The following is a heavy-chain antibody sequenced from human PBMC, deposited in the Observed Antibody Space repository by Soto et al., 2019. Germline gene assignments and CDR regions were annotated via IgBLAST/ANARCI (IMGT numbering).Heavy chain of an antibody. CDR2: ISGSGGAT. D-gene: IGHD1-7*01. CDR1: GFTFSGYG. J-gene: IGHJ4*02. V-gene: IGHV3-23*01. Sequence: GGSLRLSCAASGFTFSGYGMNWVRRAPGKGLEWVSAISGSGGATYYADSVKGRFTISRDNSKNTLYLQMNSLRAEDTAIYYCEKDKADELFLGYYDYWGQGTLVTVSS. CDR3: EKDKADELFLGYYDY.